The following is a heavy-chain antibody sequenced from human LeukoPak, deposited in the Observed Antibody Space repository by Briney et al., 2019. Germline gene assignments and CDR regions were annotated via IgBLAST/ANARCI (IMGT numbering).Heavy chain of an antibody. Sequence: GGSLRLSCVASGFTVSSNYLNWVRQAPGKGLEWLSVIYSGGSIDYAESAKGRFTISRDDSKNTLYLQMSSLRAEDTAVYYCARNKYYYYYGMDVWGQGTTVTVYS. V-gene: IGHV3-66*01. CDR2: IYSGGSI. CDR1: GFTVSSNY. CDR3: ARNKYYYYYGMDV. J-gene: IGHJ6*02.